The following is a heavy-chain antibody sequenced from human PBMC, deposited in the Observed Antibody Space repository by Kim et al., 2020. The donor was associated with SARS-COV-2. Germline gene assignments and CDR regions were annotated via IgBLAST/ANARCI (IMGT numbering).Heavy chain of an antibody. CDR2: IYWDDDK. CDR1: GFSLSTSGVG. D-gene: IGHD5-12*01. Sequence: SGPTLVNPTQTLTLTCTFSGFSLSTSGVGVGWIRQPPGKALEWLALIYWDDDKRYSPSLKSRLTITKDTSKNQVVLTMTNMDPVDTATYYCAHRSFFGATIGDRYWFDPWGQGTLVTVSS. CDR3: AHRSFFGATIGDRYWFDP. J-gene: IGHJ5*02. V-gene: IGHV2-5*02.